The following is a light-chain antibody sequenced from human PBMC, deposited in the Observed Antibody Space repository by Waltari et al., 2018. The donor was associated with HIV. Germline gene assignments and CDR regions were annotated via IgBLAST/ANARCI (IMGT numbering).Light chain of an antibody. J-gene: IGKJ1*01. Sequence: DIQMTQSPSSLSASVGDRVSITCQASQDVHEFVNWYQQKPGKAPNVLIHDAFKLETGVPSRFSASGSETNFTFTINSLQAEDVARYYCQQYDALPPWTFGQGTRVEIK. CDR2: DAF. CDR1: QDVHEF. CDR3: QQYDALPPWT. V-gene: IGKV1-33*01.